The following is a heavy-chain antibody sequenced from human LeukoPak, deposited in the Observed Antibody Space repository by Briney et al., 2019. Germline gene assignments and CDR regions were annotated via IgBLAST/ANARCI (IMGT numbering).Heavy chain of an antibody. D-gene: IGHD1-1*01. Sequence: GGSLRLSCVASGFTFSTYAIHWVRQAPGKGLEWVAVVSKDGNTKYYADSVKGRFTISRDNAKNTLYLQMDSLGVDDTAVYYCVREGRDTTIDYWGQGTLVTVSS. J-gene: IGHJ4*02. CDR3: VREGRDTTIDY. CDR1: GFTFSTYA. CDR2: VSKDGNTK. V-gene: IGHV3-30*04.